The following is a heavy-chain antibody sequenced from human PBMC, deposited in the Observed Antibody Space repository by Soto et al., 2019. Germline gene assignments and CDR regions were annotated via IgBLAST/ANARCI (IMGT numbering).Heavy chain of an antibody. CDR2: IYYSGST. D-gene: IGHD1-7*01. CDR1: GGSISSGDYY. J-gene: IGHJ6*02. Sequence: SETLSLTCTVSGGSISSGDYYWSWIRQPPGKGLEWIGYIYYSGSTYYNPSLKSRVTISVDTSKNQFSLKLSSVTAADTAVYYCARVSGNYHKYYYYYYGMDVWGQGTTVTVSS. V-gene: IGHV4-30-4*01. CDR3: ARVSGNYHKYYYYYYGMDV.